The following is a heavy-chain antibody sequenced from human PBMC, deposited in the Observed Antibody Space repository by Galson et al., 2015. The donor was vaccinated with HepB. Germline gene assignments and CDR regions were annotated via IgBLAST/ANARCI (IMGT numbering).Heavy chain of an antibody. CDR3: ARDLWDY. V-gene: IGHV3-30*02. CDR2: IRSDGSNN. CDR1: GFTFSNSG. Sequence: SRRLSGAASGFTFSNSGMHWVRQAPGKGLEWVASIRSDGSNNYYAVSVRGRFTISRDNSKNTLYLQMNSLRAEDTSVYYCARDLWDYWGQGTLVTVSS. J-gene: IGHJ4*02.